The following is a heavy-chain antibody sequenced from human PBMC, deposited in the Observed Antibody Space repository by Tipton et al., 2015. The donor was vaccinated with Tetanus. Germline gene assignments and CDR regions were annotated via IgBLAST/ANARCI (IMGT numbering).Heavy chain of an antibody. CDR2: IIPILGIA. V-gene: IGHV1-69*04. CDR3: AGGDYDILTGYFRYYFDY. J-gene: IGHJ4*02. CDR1: GGTFSSYA. D-gene: IGHD3-9*01. Sequence: QSGPEVKKPGSSVKVSCKASGGTFSSYAISWVRQAPGQGLEWMGRIIPILGIANYAQKFQGRVTITADKSTSTAYMELSSLRSEDTAVYYCAGGDYDILTGYFRYYFDYWGQGTLVTVSS.